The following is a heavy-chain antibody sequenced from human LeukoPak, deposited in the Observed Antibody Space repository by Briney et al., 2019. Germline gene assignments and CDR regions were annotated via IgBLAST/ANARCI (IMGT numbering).Heavy chain of an antibody. CDR2: IIPIFGIA. D-gene: IGHD3-9*01. CDR3: ARVLYDIHPEFDP. J-gene: IGHJ5*02. Sequence: SVKVSCTASGGTFSSYAISWVRQAPGQGLEWMGRIIPIFGIANYAQKFQGRVTITADKSTSTAYMELSSLRSEDTAVYYCARVLYDIHPEFDPWGQGTLVTVSS. V-gene: IGHV1-69*04. CDR1: GGTFSSYA.